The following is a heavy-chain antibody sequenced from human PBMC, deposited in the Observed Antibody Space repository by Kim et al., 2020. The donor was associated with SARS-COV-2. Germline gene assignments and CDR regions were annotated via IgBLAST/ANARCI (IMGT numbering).Heavy chain of an antibody. D-gene: IGHD1-1*01. J-gene: IGHJ4*02. CDR1: GFTFSRYA. CDR3: SKDSRGLGTYFDS. CDR2: ITTSDGRT. Sequence: GGSLRLSCAASGFTFSRYAVSWVRHAPGKGLEWVSTITTSDGRTDYADSVKGRFTISRDTLDLQMNSLRAEDTAAYYCSKDSRGLGTYFDSWGPGTQVT. V-gene: IGHV3-23*01.